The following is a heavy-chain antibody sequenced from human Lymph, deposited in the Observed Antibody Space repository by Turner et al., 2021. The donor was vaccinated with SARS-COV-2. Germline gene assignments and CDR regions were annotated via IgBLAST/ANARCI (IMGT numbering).Heavy chain of an antibody. V-gene: IGHV3-30*04. D-gene: IGHD3-10*01. CDR3: ARYGSGGYFYYGLDV. CDR2: ISYDGSNK. Sequence: QVQLVESGGGVVQPGRSLRLSCAASGFTFSTYAIHWVRQAAGKGLEWVAVISYDGSNKYYADSVKGRFTISRDNSKNTLDLQMNSLRAEDTAVYYCARYGSGGYFYYGLDVWGQGTTVTVS. J-gene: IGHJ6*02. CDR1: GFTFSTYA.